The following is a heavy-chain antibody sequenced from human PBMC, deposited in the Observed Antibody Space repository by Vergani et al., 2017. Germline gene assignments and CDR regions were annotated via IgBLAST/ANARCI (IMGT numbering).Heavy chain of an antibody. Sequence: QVQLQESGPGLVKPSQTLSLTCTVSGVSVSSDFYYWSWLRQPAGKGLEWIGRISISGTTSYNPSLQSRVTMSIDTSKNQFSLQLSSVTAADTAVYYCARGGGSLYYFDYWGQGTLVTVSS. CDR3: ARGGGSLYYFDY. J-gene: IGHJ4*02. CDR2: ISISGTT. CDR1: GVSVSSDFYY. V-gene: IGHV4-61*02. D-gene: IGHD2-15*01.